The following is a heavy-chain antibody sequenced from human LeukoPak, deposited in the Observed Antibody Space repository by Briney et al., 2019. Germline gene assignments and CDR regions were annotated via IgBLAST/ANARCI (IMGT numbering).Heavy chain of an antibody. V-gene: IGHV4-34*01. D-gene: IGHD6-13*01. CDR2: INHSGST. CDR1: GGSFSGYY. CDR3: ARRALGIAAYRFDP. Sequence: SETLSLTCAVYGGSFSGYYWSWIRQPPGKGLEWIGEINHSGSTNYNPSLKSRVTISVDTSKNQFSLKLSSVTAADTAVYYCARRALGIAAYRFDPWGQGTLVTVSS. J-gene: IGHJ5*02.